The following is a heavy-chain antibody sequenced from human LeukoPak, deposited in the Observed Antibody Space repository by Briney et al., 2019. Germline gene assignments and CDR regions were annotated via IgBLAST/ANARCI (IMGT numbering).Heavy chain of an antibody. CDR3: AKPSHYYDSSGSPYYFDY. J-gene: IGHJ4*02. CDR1: GFTYSSYA. Sequence: GGSLRLSCAASGFTYSSYAMSWVRQAPGKGLEWVSAISGSGGSTYYADSVKGRFTISRDNSKNTLYLQMNGLRAEDTAVYYCAKPSHYYDSSGSPYYFDYWGQGTLVTVSS. CDR2: ISGSGGST. D-gene: IGHD3-22*01. V-gene: IGHV3-23*01.